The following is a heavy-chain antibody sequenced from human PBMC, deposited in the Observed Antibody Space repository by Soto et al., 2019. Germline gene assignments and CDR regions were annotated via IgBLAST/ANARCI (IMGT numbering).Heavy chain of an antibody. V-gene: IGHV3-53*02. CDR2: IYSGGST. D-gene: IGHD1-26*01. CDR1: GCTVSSNY. J-gene: IGHJ4*02. Sequence: EVQLVETGGGLIQPGGSLRLSCAASGCTVSSNYMSWVRQAPRKGLEWVSVIYSGGSTYYADSVKGRFTISRDNSKNTLYLQMNSLRAEDTAVYYCARDVSGSYADYWGQGTLVTVSS. CDR3: ARDVSGSYADY.